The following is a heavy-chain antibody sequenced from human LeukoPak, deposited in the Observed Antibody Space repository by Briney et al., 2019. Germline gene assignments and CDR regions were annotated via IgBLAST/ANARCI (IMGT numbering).Heavy chain of an antibody. V-gene: IGHV3-21*01. CDR1: GFSFSSYT. Sequence: GGSLRLSCAASGFSFSSYTVNWVCQAPGKGLEWVSSISGSSYYIYYADSVKGRFTISRDNSKNTLYLQMNSLRAEDTAVYYCAEDLITIFGVVNPTPFDPWGQGTLVTVSS. CDR2: ISGSSYYI. J-gene: IGHJ5*02. D-gene: IGHD3-3*01. CDR3: AEDLITIFGVVNPTPFDP.